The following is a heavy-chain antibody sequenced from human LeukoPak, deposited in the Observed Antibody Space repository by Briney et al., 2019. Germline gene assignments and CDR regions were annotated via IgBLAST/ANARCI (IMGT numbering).Heavy chain of an antibody. CDR2: INHSGST. J-gene: IGHJ4*02. CDR3: ARGSDYYGSGSHFNFDY. D-gene: IGHD3-10*01. Sequence: PSETLSLTCAVYGGSFSGYYWSWIRQPPGKGLEWIGEINHSGSTNYNPFLKSRVTISVDTSKNQFSLKLSSVTAADTAVYYCARGSDYYGSGSHFNFDYWGQGTLVTVSS. V-gene: IGHV4-34*01. CDR1: GGSFSGYY.